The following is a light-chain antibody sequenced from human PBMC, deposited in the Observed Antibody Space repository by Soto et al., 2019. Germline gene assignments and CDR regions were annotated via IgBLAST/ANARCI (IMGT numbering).Light chain of an antibody. Sequence: EIVLTQSPATLSLSPGERATLSCRASQSVSSYLAWYQQKPGQAPRLLIYDASNRATGIPARFSGSGYGTDFTLTISRLEPEDFAVYYCQPRRNWPLTFGGGTKVEIK. J-gene: IGKJ4*01. CDR1: QSVSSY. CDR2: DAS. CDR3: QPRRNWPLT. V-gene: IGKV3-11*01.